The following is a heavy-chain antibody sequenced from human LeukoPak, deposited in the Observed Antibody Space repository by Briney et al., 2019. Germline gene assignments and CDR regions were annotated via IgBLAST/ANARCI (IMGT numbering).Heavy chain of an antibody. CDR1: GGSISSYY. V-gene: IGHV4-59*01. CDR3: AGVERAHTGIDY. CDR2: IYYSGST. J-gene: IGHJ4*02. D-gene: IGHD5-24*01. Sequence: SETLSLTCTVSGGSISSYYWSWIRQPPGKGLEWIGYIYYSGSTNYNPSPKSRVTISVDTSKHQFSLKLSSVIAADTAVYYCAGVERAHTGIDYWGQGPLVTVSS.